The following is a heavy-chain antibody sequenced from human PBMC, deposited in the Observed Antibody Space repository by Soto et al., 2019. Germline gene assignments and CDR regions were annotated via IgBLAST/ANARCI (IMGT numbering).Heavy chain of an antibody. D-gene: IGHD3-3*01. Sequence: KPSETLSLTCAVYGGSFSGYYWSWIRQPPGKGLEWIGEINHSGSTNYNPSLKSRVTISVDTSKNQFSLKLSSVTAADTAVYYCARGPLYYDFWSGPRGNGMDVWGQGTTVTVSS. CDR1: GGSFSGYY. CDR2: INHSGST. CDR3: ARGPLYYDFWSGPRGNGMDV. V-gene: IGHV4-34*01. J-gene: IGHJ6*02.